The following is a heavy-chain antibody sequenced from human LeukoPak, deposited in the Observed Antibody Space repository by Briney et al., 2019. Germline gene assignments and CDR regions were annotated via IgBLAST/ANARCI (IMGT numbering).Heavy chain of an antibody. V-gene: IGHV3-30*02. J-gene: IGHJ4*02. D-gene: IGHD3-22*01. CDR3: AKDAWVGSSGYPFDY. Sequence: GGSLRLSCAASAFTFSSYGMHWVRQAPGKGLEWVAFIRYDGSNKYLADSVKGRFTISRDNSKNTLYLRMNSLRAEDTAVYYCAKDAWVGSSGYPFDYWGQGTLVTVSS. CDR2: IRYDGSNK. CDR1: AFTFSSYG.